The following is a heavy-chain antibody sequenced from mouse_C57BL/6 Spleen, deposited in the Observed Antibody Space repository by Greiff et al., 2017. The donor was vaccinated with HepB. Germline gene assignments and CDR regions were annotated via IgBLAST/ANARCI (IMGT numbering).Heavy chain of an antibody. CDR3: AREDDYGWFAY. Sequence: ESGPGLVKPSQSLSLTCSVTGYSITSGYYWNWIRQFPGNKLEWMGYISYDGSNNYNPSLKNRISITRDTSKNQFFLKLNSVTTEDTATYYCAREDDYGWFAYWGQGTLVTVSA. D-gene: IGHD2-4*01. V-gene: IGHV3-6*01. J-gene: IGHJ3*01. CDR2: ISYDGSN. CDR1: GYSITSGYY.